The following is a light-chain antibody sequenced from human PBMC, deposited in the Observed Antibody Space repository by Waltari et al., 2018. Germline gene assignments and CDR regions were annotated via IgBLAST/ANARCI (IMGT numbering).Light chain of an antibody. CDR2: WAS. Sequence: DIVMTQSPDSLAVSLGERATINCKSSQSVLHSPVNKDYLAWFQQRPGQPPKLLIYWASTRESGVPDRFSGSGSGTDFTLTISSLQAEDAAVYYCQQYHSPPYTFGQGTKLEIK. V-gene: IGKV4-1*01. J-gene: IGKJ2*01. CDR1: QSVLHSPVNKDY. CDR3: QQYHSPPYT.